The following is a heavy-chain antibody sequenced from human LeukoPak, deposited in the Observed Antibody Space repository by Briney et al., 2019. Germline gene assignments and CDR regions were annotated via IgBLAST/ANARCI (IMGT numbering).Heavy chain of an antibody. CDR1: GGSISSGSYY. CDR2: IYTSGST. Sequence: SQTLSLTCTVSGGSISSGSYYWSWIRQPAGKGLEWIGRIYTSGSTNYNPSLKSRVTISVDTSKDQFSLKLSSVTAADTAVYYCARHSAHSSTNDAFDIWGQGTMVTVSS. V-gene: IGHV4-61*02. CDR3: ARHSAHSSTNDAFDI. D-gene: IGHD6-13*01. J-gene: IGHJ3*02.